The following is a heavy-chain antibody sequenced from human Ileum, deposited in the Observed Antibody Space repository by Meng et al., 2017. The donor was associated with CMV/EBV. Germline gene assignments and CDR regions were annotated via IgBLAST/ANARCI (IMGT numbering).Heavy chain of an antibody. CDR1: GFTFCSFT. V-gene: IGHV3-23*01. D-gene: IGHD1-26*01. CDR3: AKAKSGGSSYDY. J-gene: IGHJ4*02. Sequence: GHLLESGGDLLQPVGSLGVSCTASGFTFCSFTMGWVRQAPGKGLAWVSDINTSGGSTYYAESVKGRFTISRDNSKNTLYLQMNSLRAEDTALYHCAKAKSGGSSYDYWGQGTLVTVSS. CDR2: INTSGGST.